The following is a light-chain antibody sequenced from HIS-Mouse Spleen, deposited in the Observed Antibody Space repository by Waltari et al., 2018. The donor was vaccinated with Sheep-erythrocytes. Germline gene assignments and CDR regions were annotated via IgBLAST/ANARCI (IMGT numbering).Light chain of an antibody. Sequence: AIRMTQSPSSFSASTGDRVTITCRASQGISSYLAWYQQKPGKAPKLLIYAASTLRRWVPSRFSGSGSGTDFTLTISCLQSEDFATYYCQQYYSYPPTFGQGTKVEIK. CDR1: QGISSY. V-gene: IGKV1-8*01. CDR3: QQYYSYPPT. CDR2: AAS. J-gene: IGKJ1*01.